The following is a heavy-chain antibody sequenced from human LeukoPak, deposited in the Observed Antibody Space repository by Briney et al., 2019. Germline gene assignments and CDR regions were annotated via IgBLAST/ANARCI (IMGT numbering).Heavy chain of an antibody. CDR2: IRYEGSNK. V-gene: IGHV3-30*02. J-gene: IGHJ4*02. D-gene: IGHD4-17*01. CDR1: GFTFSSYG. Sequence: GESLRLSCAASGFTFSSYGMHWVRQAPGKGLEWLAFIRYEGSNKYYADSVKGRFTIHRDNSKNTLYLQMNSLRAEDTAVYYCAKGYGDKGDYFDYWGQGTLVTVSS. CDR3: AKGYGDKGDYFDY.